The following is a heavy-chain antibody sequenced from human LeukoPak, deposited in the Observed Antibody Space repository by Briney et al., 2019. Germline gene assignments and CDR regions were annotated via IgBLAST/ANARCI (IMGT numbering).Heavy chain of an antibody. CDR1: GFTFSSYW. Sequence: GGSLRLSCAASGFTFSSYWMSWVRQAPGKGLEWVAHINQDGSEKYYVDSVKGRFTISRDNAKNSLYLQMNSLRAEDTAVYYCARDLRYDYVWGSYRQGFDYWGQGTLVTVSS. J-gene: IGHJ4*02. D-gene: IGHD3-16*02. CDR2: INQDGSEK. V-gene: IGHV3-7*01. CDR3: ARDLRYDYVWGSYRQGFDY.